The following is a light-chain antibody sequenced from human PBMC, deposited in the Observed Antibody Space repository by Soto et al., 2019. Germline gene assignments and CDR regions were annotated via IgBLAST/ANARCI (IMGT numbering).Light chain of an antibody. J-gene: IGKJ3*01. Sequence: EIVLTQSPAILSLSPGERATLSCRASQSVSTYLAWYQHKPGQAPRLLIYDASSRATGIPDRFSGSGSGTDFTLTISSLAPEDFAVYYCHHRESWLFTFGPGTKVDIK. CDR3: HHRESWLFT. CDR1: QSVSTY. V-gene: IGKV3-11*01. CDR2: DAS.